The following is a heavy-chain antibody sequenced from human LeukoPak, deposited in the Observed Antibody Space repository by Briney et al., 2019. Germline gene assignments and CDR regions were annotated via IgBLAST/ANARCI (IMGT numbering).Heavy chain of an antibody. CDR2: MNPNSGNT. CDR3: ARGRGSGHKENWFDP. V-gene: IGHV1-8*01. Sequence: ASVKVSCKASGYTFTTYDINWVRQATGQGLEWMGWMNPNSGNTGYTQKFQGRVTMTRNTSISTAYMELSSLRSADKAVYYCARGRGSGHKENWFDPWGQGTLVTVSS. J-gene: IGHJ5*02. CDR1: GYTFTTYD. D-gene: IGHD6-19*01.